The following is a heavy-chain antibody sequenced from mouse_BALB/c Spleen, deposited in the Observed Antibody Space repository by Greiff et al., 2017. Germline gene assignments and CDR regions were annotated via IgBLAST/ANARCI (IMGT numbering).Heavy chain of an antibody. Sequence: VQLVESGAELVRPGVSVKISCKGSGYTFTDYAMHWVKQSHAKSLEWIGVISTYYGDASYNQKFKGKATMTVDKSSSTAYMELARLTSEDSAIYYCARTGNAMDYWGQGTSVTVSS. CDR2: ISTYYGDA. J-gene: IGHJ4*01. D-gene: IGHD4-1*01. V-gene: IGHV1S137*01. CDR1: GYTFTDYA. CDR3: ARTGNAMDY.